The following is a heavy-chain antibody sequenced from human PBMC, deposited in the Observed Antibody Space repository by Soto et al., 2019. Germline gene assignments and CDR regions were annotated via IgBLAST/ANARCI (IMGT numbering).Heavy chain of an antibody. CDR2: IWYDGSNK. J-gene: IGHJ4*02. D-gene: IGHD2-2*01. Sequence: GGSLRLSCAASGFTFSSYGMHWVRQAPGKGLEWVAVIWYDGSNKYYADSVKGRFTISRDNSKNTLYLQMNSLRAEDTAVYYCARSSVAIVVVPAAEIDYWGQGTLVTVSS. CDR3: ARSSVAIVVVPAAEIDY. V-gene: IGHV3-33*01. CDR1: GFTFSSYG.